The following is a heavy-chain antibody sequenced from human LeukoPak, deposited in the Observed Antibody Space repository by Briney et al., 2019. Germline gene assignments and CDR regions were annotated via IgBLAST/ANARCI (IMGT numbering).Heavy chain of an antibody. D-gene: IGHD3-10*01. J-gene: IGHJ4*02. CDR2: INPNSGGT. Sequence: ASMKVSCKASGYTFTGYYIHWLRQAPGQGLEWMGFINPNSGGTNYAQKFQGRVTMTRDTSISTAYMELSSLTSDDTAVYYCARDLEGYHYGSGNYPHRGQGTLITVSS. V-gene: IGHV1-2*02. CDR3: ARDLEGYHYGSGNYPH. CDR1: GYTFTGYY.